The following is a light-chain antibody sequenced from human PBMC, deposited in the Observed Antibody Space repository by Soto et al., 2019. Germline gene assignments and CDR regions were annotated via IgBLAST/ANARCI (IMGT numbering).Light chain of an antibody. J-gene: IGKJ1*01. V-gene: IGKV1-5*03. CDR3: LQYSNYWA. Sequence: DIQMTQSPSTLSASVGDRVTITCRASQSISSWLAWFQQKPGKAPKLLIYKTSTLQSGVPSRFTGTGSGTEFTLTISSLQPDDFATYHCLQYSNYWAFGQGTKVEVK. CDR2: KTS. CDR1: QSISSW.